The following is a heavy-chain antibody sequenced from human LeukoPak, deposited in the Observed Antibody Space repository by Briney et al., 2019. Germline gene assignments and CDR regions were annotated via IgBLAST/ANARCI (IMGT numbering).Heavy chain of an antibody. D-gene: IGHD3-22*01. CDR1: GGSISSNKW. Sequence: SGTLSLTCAVSGGSISSNKWWSWVRQPPGKGLEWIGEIHHSGSTNYNPSLKSRVTISVDKSKNQFSLKLSSVTAADTAVYYCARDAGYYESSGYYDYWGQGTLVTVSS. J-gene: IGHJ4*02. V-gene: IGHV4-4*02. CDR2: IHHSGST. CDR3: ARDAGYYESSGYYDY.